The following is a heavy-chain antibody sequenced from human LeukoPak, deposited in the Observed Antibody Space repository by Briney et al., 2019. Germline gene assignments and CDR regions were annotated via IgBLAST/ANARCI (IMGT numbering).Heavy chain of an antibody. CDR1: GFTFSSYA. J-gene: IGHJ3*02. Sequence: GGSLRLSCAASGFTFSSYAMSWVRQAPGKGLEWVSAITGSGGSTYYADSVKGRFTISRDNAKNSLLLQMNSLRAEDTALYYCARGYSRAAFDIWGQGTMVTVSS. CDR2: ITGSGGST. D-gene: IGHD2-15*01. V-gene: IGHV3-23*01. CDR3: ARGYSRAAFDI.